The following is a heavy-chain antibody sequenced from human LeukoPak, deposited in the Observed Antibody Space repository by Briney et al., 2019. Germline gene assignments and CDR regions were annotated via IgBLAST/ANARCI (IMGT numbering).Heavy chain of an antibody. CDR1: GGTFSSYA. CDR3: ARDPYFYIVGATYFDY. CDR2: IIPIFGTA. J-gene: IGHJ4*02. D-gene: IGHD1-26*01. Sequence: SVKVSCKASGGTFSSYAISWVRQAPGQGLEWMGGIIPIFGTANYAQKFQGRVTITADESTSTAYMELSSLRSEDTAVYYCARDPYFYIVGATYFDYWGQGTLVTVSS. V-gene: IGHV1-69*13.